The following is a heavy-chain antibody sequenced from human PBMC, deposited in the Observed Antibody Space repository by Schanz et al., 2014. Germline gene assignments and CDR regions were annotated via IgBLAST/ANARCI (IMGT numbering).Heavy chain of an antibody. CDR3: AKGRFGELSAFDI. J-gene: IGHJ3*02. D-gene: IGHD3-10*01. CDR1: GFTFSDYY. Sequence: QVQLVESGGGLVKPGGSLRLSCAASGFTFSDYYMSWIRQAPGQGLEWVAYVSSSSSYTHYADSVKGRFTISRDNSKNTLYLQMNSLRAEDTAVYYCAKGRFGELSAFDIWGQGTMVTVSS. CDR2: VSSSSSYT. V-gene: IGHV3-11*05.